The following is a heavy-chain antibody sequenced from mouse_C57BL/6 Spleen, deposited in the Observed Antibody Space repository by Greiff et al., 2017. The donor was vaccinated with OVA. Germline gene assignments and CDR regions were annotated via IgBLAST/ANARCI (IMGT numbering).Heavy chain of an antibody. J-gene: IGHJ3*02. CDR1: GYTFTDYY. Sequence: VQLQQSGPELVKPGASVKISCKASGYTFTDYYMNWVKQSHGKSLEWIGDINPNNGGTSYNQKFKGKATLTVDKSSSTAYMELRSLTSEDSAVYYCARALTGWGQGTLVTVSA. CDR2: INPNNGGT. V-gene: IGHV1-26*01. CDR3: ARALTG. D-gene: IGHD1-1*01.